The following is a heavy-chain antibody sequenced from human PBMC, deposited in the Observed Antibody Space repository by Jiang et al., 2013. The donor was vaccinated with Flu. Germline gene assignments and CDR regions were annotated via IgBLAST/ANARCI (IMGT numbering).Heavy chain of an antibody. J-gene: IGHJ5*02. CDR2: NYYRGNT. CDR1: GDSIADFY. CDR3: AREVVPGNWIDP. Sequence: PGLVKPSETLSLTCDVSGDSIADFYCVWIRQSPVRGLEWIGYNYYRGNTNYNPSLRSRVAISVDTSKNQCSLRLTSVTAADTAVYYCAREVVPGNWIDPWGQGTLITVSS. V-gene: IGHV4-59*03. D-gene: IGHD3-10*01.